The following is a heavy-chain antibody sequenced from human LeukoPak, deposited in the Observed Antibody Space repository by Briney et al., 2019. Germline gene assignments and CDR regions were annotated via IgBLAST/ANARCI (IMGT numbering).Heavy chain of an antibody. Sequence: GGSLRLSCVVSGXSFSSYSMTWVRQAPGKGLEWVSGISASGRDTWFPDSVKGRFTISRDNSKNTLFLQMNSLRVEDTAIYYCAKDAAGPEYWGQGTLVTVSS. CDR3: AKDAAGPEY. CDR2: ISASGRDT. V-gene: IGHV3-23*01. CDR1: GXSFSSYS. J-gene: IGHJ4*02. D-gene: IGHD6-13*01.